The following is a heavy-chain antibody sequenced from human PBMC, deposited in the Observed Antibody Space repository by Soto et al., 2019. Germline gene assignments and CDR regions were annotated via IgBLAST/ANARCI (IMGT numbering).Heavy chain of an antibody. D-gene: IGHD3-10*01. CDR3: GRGFRGVFWAF. V-gene: IGHV4-30-4*01. CDR2: IYYSATT. Sequence: HKPPGKGLEWIGYIYYSATTYYNSSLKSRLTISIDTSKNQFSLKLSSVTAADTSMYFGGRGFRGVFWAFWGKGTRVPVSS. J-gene: IGHJ4*02.